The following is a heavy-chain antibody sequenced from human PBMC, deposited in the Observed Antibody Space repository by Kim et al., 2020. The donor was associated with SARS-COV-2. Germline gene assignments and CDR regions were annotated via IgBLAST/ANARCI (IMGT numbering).Heavy chain of an antibody. D-gene: IGHD5-12*01. CDR1: GYTFTSYA. J-gene: IGHJ6*03. CDR2: INAGTGNT. CDR3: ARDEGSGYDSDYYYYYMDV. Sequence: ASVKVSCKASGYTFTSYAMHWVRQAPGQRLEWMGWINAGTGNTKYSQKFQGRVTITRDTSASTAYMELSSLRSEDTAVYYCARDEGSGYDSDYYYYYMDVWGKGTTVTVSS. V-gene: IGHV1-3*01.